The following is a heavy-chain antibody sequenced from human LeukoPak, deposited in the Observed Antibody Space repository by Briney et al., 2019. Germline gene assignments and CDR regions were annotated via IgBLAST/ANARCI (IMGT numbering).Heavy chain of an antibody. CDR3: ATSKYYYGSGSIPRGAFDI. Sequence: ASVKVSCKVSGYTLTELSMHWVRQAPGKGLEWMGGFDPEDGETICAQKFQGRVTMTEDTSTDTAYMELSSLRSEDTAVYYCATSKYYYGSGSIPRGAFDIWGQGTMVTVSS. CDR2: FDPEDGET. D-gene: IGHD3-10*01. J-gene: IGHJ3*02. V-gene: IGHV1-24*01. CDR1: GYTLTELS.